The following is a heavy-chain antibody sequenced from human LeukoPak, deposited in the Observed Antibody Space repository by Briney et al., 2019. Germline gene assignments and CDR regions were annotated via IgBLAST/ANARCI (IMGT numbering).Heavy chain of an antibody. Sequence: EASVKVSCKASGGTFSSYAISWVRQSPGQGLEWMGGIIPIFGTANYAQKFQGRVTITTDESTSTAYMELSSLRSEDTAVYYCARGKLGYCTNGVCSTGFEYWGQGTLVTVSS. J-gene: IGHJ4*02. CDR2: IIPIFGTA. CDR3: ARGKLGYCTNGVCSTGFEY. D-gene: IGHD2-8*01. CDR1: GGTFSSYA. V-gene: IGHV1-69*05.